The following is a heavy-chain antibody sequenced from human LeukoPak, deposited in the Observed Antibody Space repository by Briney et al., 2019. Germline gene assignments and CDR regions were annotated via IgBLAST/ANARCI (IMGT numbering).Heavy chain of an antibody. CDR3: ARGSGDGYNYYYYYGMDV. D-gene: IGHD5-24*01. J-gene: IGHJ6*02. CDR2: IYTSGST. V-gene: IGHV4-4*07. Sequence: PSETLSLTCTVSGGSISSYYWSWIRQPAGKGLEWIGRIYTSGSTNYNPSLKSRVTMSVDTSKDQFSLKLSSVTAADTAMYYCARGSGDGYNYYYYYGMDVWGQGTTVTVSS. CDR1: GGSISSYY.